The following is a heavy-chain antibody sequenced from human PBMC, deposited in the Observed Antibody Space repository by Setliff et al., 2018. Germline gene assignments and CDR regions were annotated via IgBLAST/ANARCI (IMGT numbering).Heavy chain of an antibody. V-gene: IGHV1-46*01. D-gene: IGHD3-22*01. CDR1: GYSFPTDY. Sequence: SCKASGYSFPTDYIHWVRQAPGQELEWMGIMHPSGVGTSGPQKFQGRVTTTRDTSTSTVYMVLNNLRSDDTAVYYCARDPFRNYDTAPVWFDPWGQGTLVTVSS. J-gene: IGHJ5*02. CDR2: MHPSGVGT. CDR3: ARDPFRNYDTAPVWFDP.